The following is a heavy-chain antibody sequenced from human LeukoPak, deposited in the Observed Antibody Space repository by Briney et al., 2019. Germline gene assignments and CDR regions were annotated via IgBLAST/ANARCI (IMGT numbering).Heavy chain of an antibody. V-gene: IGHV4-34*01. J-gene: IGHJ3*02. CDR1: GGSFSGYY. Sequence: SETLSLTCAVYGGSFSGYYWSWIRQPPGKGLEWIGEINHSGSTNYNPSLKSRVTISVDTSKNQFSLKLSSVTAADTAVYYCARRGYYDSSGRHAFDIWGQGTMVTVSS. CDR2: INHSGST. D-gene: IGHD3-22*01. CDR3: ARRGYYDSSGRHAFDI.